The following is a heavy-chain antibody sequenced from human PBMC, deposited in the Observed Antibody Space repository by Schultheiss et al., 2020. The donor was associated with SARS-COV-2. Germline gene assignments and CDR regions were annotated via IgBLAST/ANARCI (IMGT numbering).Heavy chain of an antibody. D-gene: IGHD4-17*01. V-gene: IGHV6-1*01. CDR1: GESVSSNSAI. CDR2: TYYTSKWHN. J-gene: IGHJ4*02. CDR3: ARVPHGASDDIDH. Sequence: SQTLSLTCTISGESVSSNSAIWSWIRQSPSRGLEWLGRTYYTSKWHNHYSASVKSRITINADTSKNQFSLQLNSVTPEDTAVYYCARVPHGASDDIDHWGQGTLGTVSS.